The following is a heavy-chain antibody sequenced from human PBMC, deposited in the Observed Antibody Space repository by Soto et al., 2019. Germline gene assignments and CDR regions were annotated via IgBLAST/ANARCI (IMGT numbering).Heavy chain of an antibody. CDR2: IYYSGST. Sequence: SETLSLTCTVSGGSISSGDYYWSWIRQPPGEGLEWIGYIYYSGSTYYNPSLKSRVTISVDTSKNQFSLKLSSVTAADTAVYYCARYKWEATSGYYFDYWGQGTLVTVSS. CDR1: GGSISSGDYY. D-gene: IGHD1-26*01. J-gene: IGHJ4*02. V-gene: IGHV4-30-4*01. CDR3: ARYKWEATSGYYFDY.